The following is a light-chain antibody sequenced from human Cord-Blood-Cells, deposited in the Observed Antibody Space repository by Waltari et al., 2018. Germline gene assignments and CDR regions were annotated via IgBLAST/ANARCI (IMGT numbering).Light chain of an antibody. CDR1: QGISSY. V-gene: IGKV1-8*01. J-gene: IGKJ3*01. CDR2: AAS. Sequence: AIRMTQSPSSLSASPGDRVTITCRASQGISSYLAWYQQKPGKAPKLLIYAASTLQSGVPSRFSGSGSGTDFTLTISCLQSEDFATYYCQQYYSYPFLFGPGTKVDIK. CDR3: QQYYSYPFL.